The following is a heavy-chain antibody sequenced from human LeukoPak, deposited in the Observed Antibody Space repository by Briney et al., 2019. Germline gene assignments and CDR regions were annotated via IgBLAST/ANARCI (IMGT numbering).Heavy chain of an antibody. CDR2: ISAYNGNT. D-gene: IGHD2-15*01. CDR3: AKEREAYCSGGSCYGSDKLFPADY. J-gene: IGHJ4*02. CDR1: GYTFTSYG. V-gene: IGHV1-18*01. Sequence: ASVKVSCKASGYTFTSYGISWVRQAPGQGLEWMGWISAYNGNTNYAQKLQGRVTMTIDTSTSTAYMELRSLRSDDTAIYYCAKEREAYCSGGSCYGSDKLFPADYWGQGSLVTVSS.